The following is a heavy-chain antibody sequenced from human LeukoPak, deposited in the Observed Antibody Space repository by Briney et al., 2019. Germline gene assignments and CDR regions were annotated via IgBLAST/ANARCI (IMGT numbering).Heavy chain of an antibody. CDR2: IYYSGST. CDR3: ARVSMITFGGVIAHFDY. V-gene: IGHV4-59*01. J-gene: IGHJ4*02. Sequence: SETLSLTRTVSGGSISSYYWSWIRQPPGKGLEWIGYIYYSGSTNYNPSLKSRVTISVDTSKNQFSLKLSSVTAADTAVYYCARVSMITFGGVIAHFDYWGQGTLVTVSS. CDR1: GGSISSYY. D-gene: IGHD3-16*02.